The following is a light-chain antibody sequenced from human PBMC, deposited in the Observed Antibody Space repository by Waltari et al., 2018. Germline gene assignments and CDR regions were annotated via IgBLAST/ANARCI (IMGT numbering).Light chain of an antibody. Sequence: EIVLTQSPGTLSLSPGDTAILSCRASQSVSKYLAWYQQKPGQAPRPLIFGASSRATGIPDRFRGSGSGTDLSLTISRVEPEDFAVYYCQQYVSLPATFGQGTKVEIE. V-gene: IGKV3-20*01. J-gene: IGKJ1*01. CDR3: QQYVSLPAT. CDR1: QSVSKY. CDR2: GAS.